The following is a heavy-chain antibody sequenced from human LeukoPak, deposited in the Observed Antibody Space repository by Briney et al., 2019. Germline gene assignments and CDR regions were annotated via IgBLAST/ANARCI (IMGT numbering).Heavy chain of an antibody. CDR3: VKDSRIAVAGTEFDY. CDR1: EFTFSSYA. Sequence: GGSLRLSCSASEFTFSSYAMHWVRQAPGKGLEYVSAISSNGGSTYYADSVKGRFTISRDNSKNTLYLQMSSLRAEDTAVYYCVKDSRIAVAGTEFDYWGQGTLVTVSS. CDR2: ISSNGGST. J-gene: IGHJ4*02. V-gene: IGHV3-64D*06. D-gene: IGHD6-19*01.